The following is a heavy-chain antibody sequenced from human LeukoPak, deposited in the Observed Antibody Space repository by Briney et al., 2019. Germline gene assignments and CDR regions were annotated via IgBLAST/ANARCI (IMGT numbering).Heavy chain of an antibody. D-gene: IGHD2-2*01. V-gene: IGHV3-23*01. CDR3: AKGSATSRPYYFDY. CDR2: ITHSGGDT. J-gene: IGHJ4*02. CDR1: GFTFSSYA. Sequence: GGSLRLSCAASGFTFSSYAMSWVRQAPGEGLEWVSAITHSGGDTYHADSVKGRFTISRDNSKNTLYLQMSSLRAEDTAVYYCAKGSATSRPYYFDYWGQGTLVTASS.